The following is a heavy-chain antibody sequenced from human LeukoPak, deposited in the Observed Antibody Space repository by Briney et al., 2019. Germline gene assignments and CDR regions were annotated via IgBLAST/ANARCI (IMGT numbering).Heavy chain of an antibody. CDR3: ARGLGATNSYAFDI. Sequence: AASVKVSCTASGYTFTSYGISWVRQAPGQGLEWMGWISAYNGNTNYAQKLQGRVTMTTDTSTSTAYMELRSLRSDDTAVYYCARGLGATNSYAFDIWGQGTMVTVSS. CDR1: GYTFTSYG. J-gene: IGHJ3*02. V-gene: IGHV1-18*01. CDR2: ISAYNGNT. D-gene: IGHD1-26*01.